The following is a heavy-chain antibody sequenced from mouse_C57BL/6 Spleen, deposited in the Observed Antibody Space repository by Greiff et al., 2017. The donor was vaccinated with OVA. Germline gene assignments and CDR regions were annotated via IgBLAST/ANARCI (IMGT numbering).Heavy chain of an antibody. V-gene: IGHV1-59*01. J-gene: IGHJ3*01. CDR2: IDPSDSYT. D-gene: IGHD4-1*01. CDR1: GYTFTSYW. Sequence: QVQLQQSGAELVRPGTSVKLSCKASGYTFTSYWMHWVKQRPGQGLEWIGVIDPSDSYTNYNQKFKGKATLTVDTSSSTAYMQLSSLTSEDSAVYYCARYQTGWFAYWGQGTLVTVSA. CDR3: ARYQTGWFAY.